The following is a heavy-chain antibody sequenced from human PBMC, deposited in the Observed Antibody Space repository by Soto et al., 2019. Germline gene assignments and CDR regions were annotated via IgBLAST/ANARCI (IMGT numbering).Heavy chain of an antibody. Sequence: PSETLSLTCTVSGGSISSGGYYWSWIRQHPGKGLEWIGYIYYSGSTYYNPSLKSRVTISVDTSKNQFSLKLSSVTAADTAVYFCARESYYDNSGYYFDYWGQGTLVTVSS. J-gene: IGHJ4*02. CDR3: ARESYYDNSGYYFDY. D-gene: IGHD3-22*01. V-gene: IGHV4-31*03. CDR1: GGSISSGGYY. CDR2: IYYSGST.